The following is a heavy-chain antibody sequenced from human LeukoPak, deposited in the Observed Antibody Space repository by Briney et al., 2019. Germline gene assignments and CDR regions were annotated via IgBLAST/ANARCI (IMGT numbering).Heavy chain of an antibody. D-gene: IGHD3-16*01. CDR3: ARNQQLGGHSYYYYGMDV. V-gene: IGHV3-23*01. CDR2: ISGGGATT. CDR1: GVTLSSYA. J-gene: IGHJ6*02. Sequence: GGSLRLSCAASGVTLSSYAMSWARQAPGKGLEWVSGISGGGATTYYADSVKGRFTISRDNSKNTLYLQMNSLRADDTAIYYCARNQQLGGHSYYYYGMDVWGQGTTVTVSS.